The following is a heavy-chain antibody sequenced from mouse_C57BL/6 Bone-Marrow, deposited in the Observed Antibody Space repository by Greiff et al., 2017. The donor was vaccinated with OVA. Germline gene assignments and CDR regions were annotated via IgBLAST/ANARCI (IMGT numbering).Heavy chain of an antibody. V-gene: IGHV10-1*01. D-gene: IGHD1-1*01. J-gene: IGHJ4*01. CDR3: VRQRGYYGSDAMDY. Sequence: EVMLVESGGGLVQPKGSLKLSCAASGFSFNTYAMNWVRQAPGKGLEWVARIRSKSNNYATYYADSVKDRFTISRDDSESMLYLQMNNLKTEDTAMYYCVRQRGYYGSDAMDYWGQGTSVTVSS. CDR2: IRSKSNNYAT. CDR1: GFSFNTYA.